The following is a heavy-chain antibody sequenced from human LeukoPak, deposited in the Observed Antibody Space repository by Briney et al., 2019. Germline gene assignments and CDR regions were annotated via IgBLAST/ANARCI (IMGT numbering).Heavy chain of an antibody. CDR2: INPGGGGT. CDR3: ARASGGYYPYYYYYYMDV. V-gene: IGHV1-46*01. CDR1: GYTFTNSY. D-gene: IGHD3-22*01. J-gene: IGHJ6*03. Sequence: ASVKVSCKASGYTFTNSYIQWVRQAPGQGLEWMGMINPGGGGTTYAQKFQGRVTVTRDTSTSTVYMDLSSLTSDDTAVYYCARASGGYYPYYYYYYMDVWGKGTTVTVSS.